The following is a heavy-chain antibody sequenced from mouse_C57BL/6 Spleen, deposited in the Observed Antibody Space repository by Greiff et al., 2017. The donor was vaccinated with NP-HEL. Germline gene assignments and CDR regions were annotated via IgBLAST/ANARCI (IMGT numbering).Heavy chain of an antibody. Sequence: EVKVVESEGGLVQPGSSMKLSCTASGFTFSDYYMAWVRQVPEKGLEWVANINYDGSSTYYLDSLKSRFIISRDNAKNILYLQMSSLKSEDTATYYCARENYSNWYFDVWGTGTTVTVSS. CDR3: ARENYSNWYFDV. V-gene: IGHV5-16*01. J-gene: IGHJ1*03. CDR2: INYDGSST. CDR1: GFTFSDYY. D-gene: IGHD2-5*01.